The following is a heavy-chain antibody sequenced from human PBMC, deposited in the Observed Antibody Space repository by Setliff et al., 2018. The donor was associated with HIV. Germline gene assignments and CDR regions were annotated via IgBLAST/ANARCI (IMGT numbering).Heavy chain of an antibody. J-gene: IGHJ4*02. CDR3: ARRGRGAFPYYSIDY. D-gene: IGHD2-15*01. Sequence: SETLSLTCTVPGGSSISSSYYWVWIRQPPGKGLEWIGDVYYSGVTYYNASLKSRVTMSIDRSKNHFSLTMTSVTAADTAVYYCARRGRGAFPYYSIDYWGQGILVTVSS. CDR2: VYYSGVT. CDR1: GGSSISSSYY. V-gene: IGHV4-39*02.